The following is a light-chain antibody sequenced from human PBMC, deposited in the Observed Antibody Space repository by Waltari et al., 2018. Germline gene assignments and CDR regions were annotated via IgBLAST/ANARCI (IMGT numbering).Light chain of an antibody. CDR2: GAS. CDR3: HQYGSPPLT. J-gene: IGKJ4*01. Sequence: EIVLTQFPDTLSLSPGERVALPCRAGAIISNDHLSWYQQQPGQAPRLLIYGASRRATSVPDRFSGSGSGTDFTLTISRLEPEDFAFYYCHQYGSPPLTFGGGVKVEIK. V-gene: IGKV3-20*01. CDR1: AIISNDH.